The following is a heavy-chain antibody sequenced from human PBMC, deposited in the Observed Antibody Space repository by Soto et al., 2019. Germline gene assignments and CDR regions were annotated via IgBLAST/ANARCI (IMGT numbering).Heavy chain of an antibody. V-gene: IGHV3-30-3*01. J-gene: IGHJ4*02. D-gene: IGHD3-22*01. CDR3: ARGAKGAYYYDSSGYYY. Sequence: GGSLRLSCAASGFTFSSYAMHWVRQAPGKGMEWVAVISYDGSNKYYADSVKGRFTISRDNSKNTLYLQMNSLRAEDTAVYYCARGAKGAYYYDSSGYYYWGQGTLGSVS. CDR2: ISYDGSNK. CDR1: GFTFSSYA.